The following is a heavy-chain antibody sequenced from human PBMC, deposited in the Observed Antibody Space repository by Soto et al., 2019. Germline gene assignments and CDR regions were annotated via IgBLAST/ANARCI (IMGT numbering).Heavy chain of an antibody. CDR3: ARGRYGDY. CDR1: GYAFTTYG. CDR2: ISAHNGNT. J-gene: IGHJ4*02. D-gene: IGHD1-1*01. V-gene: IGHV1-18*01. Sequence: QVHLVQSGAEVKKPGASVKVSCKGSGYAFTTYGITWVRQAPGQGLEWMGWISAHNGNTNYAQKLQGRVTVTRDTSTSTAYMGLRSLSSDATAVYYCARGRYGDYWGQGALVTVSS.